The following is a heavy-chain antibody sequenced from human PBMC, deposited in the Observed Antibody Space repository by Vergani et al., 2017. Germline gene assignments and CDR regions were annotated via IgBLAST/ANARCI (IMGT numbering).Heavy chain of an antibody. CDR3: ARDRGDVWSGHTYYYYYYMDV. J-gene: IGHJ6*03. D-gene: IGHD3-3*01. Sequence: EVQLVESGGGLVQPGGSLRLSCAASGFTFSSYSMNWVRQAPGKGLKWVSYISSSSSTIYYADSVKGRFTISRDNAKNSLYLQMNSLRAEDTAVYYCARDRGDVWSGHTYYYYYYMDVWGKGTTVTVSS. CDR2: ISSSSSTI. V-gene: IGHV3-48*04. CDR1: GFTFSSYS.